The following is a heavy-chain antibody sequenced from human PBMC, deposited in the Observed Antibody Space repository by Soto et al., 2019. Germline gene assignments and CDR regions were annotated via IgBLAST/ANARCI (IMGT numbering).Heavy chain of an antibody. V-gene: IGHV4-30-4*01. D-gene: IGHD4-17*01. CDR3: ARARGGDSGDYASLFDR. CDR1: GGSVSIGDYL. CDR2: IHDSGNT. Sequence: SETLSLTCTVFGGSVSIGDYLWSWIRQRPGKGLEWIGYIHDSGNTYYNPSLKSRVTISLDTSKNQFSLKVTSMTAADTAVYFCARARGGDSGDYASLFDRWGQGNLVTVSS. J-gene: IGHJ5*02.